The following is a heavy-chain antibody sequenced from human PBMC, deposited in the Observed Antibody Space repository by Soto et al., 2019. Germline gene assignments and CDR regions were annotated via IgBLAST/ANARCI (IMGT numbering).Heavy chain of an antibody. CDR3: ARLCDNDYIWGSYY. D-gene: IGHD3-16*01. CDR2: IYYSGST. J-gene: IGHJ4*02. V-gene: IGHV4-39*01. Sequence: SETLSLTCTVSGGSISSSSYYWGWIRQPPGKGLEWIGSIYYSGSTYYNPSLKSRVTISVDTSKNQFSLKLSSVTAADTAVYYCARLCDNDYIWGSYYWGQGTLVTVSS. CDR1: GGSISSSSYY.